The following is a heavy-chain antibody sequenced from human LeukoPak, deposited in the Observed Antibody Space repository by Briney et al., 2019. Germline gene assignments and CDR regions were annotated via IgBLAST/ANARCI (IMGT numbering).Heavy chain of an antibody. CDR2: INHSGST. CDR1: GGSFSGYC. D-gene: IGHD6-13*01. V-gene: IGHV4-34*01. Sequence: PSETLSLTCAVYGGSFSGYCWSWIRQPPGKGLEWIGEINHSGSTNYNPSLKSRVTISVDTSKNQFSLKLSSVTAADTAVYYCARGRRYSSSCFDIWGQGTMVTVSS. CDR3: ARGRRYSSSCFDI. J-gene: IGHJ3*02.